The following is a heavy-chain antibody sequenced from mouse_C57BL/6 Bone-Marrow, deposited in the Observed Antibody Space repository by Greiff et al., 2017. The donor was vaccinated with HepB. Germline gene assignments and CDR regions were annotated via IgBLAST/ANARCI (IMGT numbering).Heavy chain of an antibody. V-gene: IGHV1-15*01. Sequence: QVQLQHSGAELVRPGASVTLSCKASGYTFTDYEMHWVKQTPVHGLEWIGAIDPETGGTAYNQKFKGKAILTADKSSSTAYMELRSLTSEDSAVYYCTRDYYGSSYRVWGTGTTVTVSS. J-gene: IGHJ1*03. CDR3: TRDYYGSSYRV. CDR2: IDPETGGT. CDR1: GYTFTDYE. D-gene: IGHD1-1*01.